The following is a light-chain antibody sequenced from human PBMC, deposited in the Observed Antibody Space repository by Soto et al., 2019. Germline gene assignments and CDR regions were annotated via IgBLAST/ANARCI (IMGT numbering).Light chain of an antibody. J-gene: IGKJ1*01. CDR2: GAF. CDR3: QQYNDWPLT. CDR1: QSVSSN. V-gene: IGKV3-15*01. Sequence: EIVMTHAPVTLSVSPGERATLSCRASQSVSSNLAWYQQKPGQAPSLLIYGAFTRATGIPARFSGTGSGTEFTLTISRLQSEDFALYYCQQYNDWPLTXGQGTKVDIK.